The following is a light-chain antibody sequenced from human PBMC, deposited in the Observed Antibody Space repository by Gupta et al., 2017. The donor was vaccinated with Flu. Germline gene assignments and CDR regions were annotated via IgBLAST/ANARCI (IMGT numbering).Light chain of an antibody. CDR2: GAS. J-gene: IGKJ1*01. Sequence: PATLAGSPGERGTLSCRASQSVSSSLAWYQQTPGQAPRLLISGASTRATGIPARFSGSGAGTDFTLTISSLQSEDFAVYYCQQYNRWPRTFGQGTKVEI. CDR3: QQYNRWPRT. CDR1: QSVSSS. V-gene: IGKV3-15*01.